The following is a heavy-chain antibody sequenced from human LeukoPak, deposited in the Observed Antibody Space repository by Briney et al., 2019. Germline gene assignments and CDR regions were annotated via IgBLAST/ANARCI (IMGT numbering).Heavy chain of an antibody. V-gene: IGHV1-18*01. CDR2: ISAYNGNT. D-gene: IGHD3-22*01. Sequence: GASVKVSCKASGYTFTSYGISWVRQAPGQGLEWMGWISAYNGNTNYAQKLQGRVTMTTDTSTSTAYMELRSLRSDDTAVYYCARVGEGEYYYDSSGYAYWGQGTLVTVSS. CDR3: ARVGEGEYYYDSSGYAY. CDR1: GYTFTSYG. J-gene: IGHJ4*02.